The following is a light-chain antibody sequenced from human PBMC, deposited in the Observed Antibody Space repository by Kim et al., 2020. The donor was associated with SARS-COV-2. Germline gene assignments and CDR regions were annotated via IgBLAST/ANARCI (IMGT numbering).Light chain of an antibody. CDR2: IAS. CDR1: PGISSH. Sequence: SASVHDRVTIAGRASPGISSHLAWYQQKPGKAPKLLIYIASTLQSGVPSRFGGSGSGTDFTLTISSLQPEEFATYYCQQLNVYPLTFGGGTKLEI. V-gene: IGKV1-9*01. CDR3: QQLNVYPLT. J-gene: IGKJ4*01.